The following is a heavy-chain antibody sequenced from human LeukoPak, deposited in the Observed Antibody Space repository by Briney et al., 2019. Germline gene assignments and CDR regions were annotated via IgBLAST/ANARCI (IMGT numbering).Heavy chain of an antibody. CDR3: AKGRSTSWKASYYFDY. Sequence: PGGSLRLSCAASGFTFSSYAMTWVRQAPGKGLEWVAVISASGGGTSYADSVKGRSTISRDNSKNMLYLQMNSLSVEGTAVYYCAKGRSTSWKASYYFDYWGQGTQLTVSS. CDR1: GFTFSSYA. CDR2: ISASGGGT. D-gene: IGHD2-2*01. J-gene: IGHJ4*02. V-gene: IGHV3-23*01.